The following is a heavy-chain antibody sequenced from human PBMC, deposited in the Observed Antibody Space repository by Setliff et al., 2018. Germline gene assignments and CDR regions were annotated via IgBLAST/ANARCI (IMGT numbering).Heavy chain of an antibody. J-gene: IGHJ4*02. V-gene: IGHV1-2*02. CDR2: INPHNGGT. Sequence: KVSCKSSGYAFTDYYIHWIQQAPGQGPEWMGWINPHNGGTVYAENFQGRVTLTRDTSIATAYMELSRLSSDDTAVYYCSRGRRGSTWTSDFWGQGTLVTVSS. CDR1: GYAFTDYY. D-gene: IGHD6-6*01. CDR3: SRGRRGSTWTSDF.